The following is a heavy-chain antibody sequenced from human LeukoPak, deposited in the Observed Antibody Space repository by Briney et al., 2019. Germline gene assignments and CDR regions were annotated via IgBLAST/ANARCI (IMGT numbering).Heavy chain of an antibody. J-gene: IGHJ6*03. V-gene: IGHV4-59*01. CDR3: ARGAAGYYYYYMDV. Sequence: SETLSLTCTVSGGSISSYYWSWIRQPPGKGLEWIGYIYYSGGTNYNPSPKSRVTISVDTSKNQFSLKLSSVTAADTAVYYCARGAAGYYYYYMDVWGKGTTVTVSS. D-gene: IGHD6-13*01. CDR1: GGSISSYY. CDR2: IYYSGGT.